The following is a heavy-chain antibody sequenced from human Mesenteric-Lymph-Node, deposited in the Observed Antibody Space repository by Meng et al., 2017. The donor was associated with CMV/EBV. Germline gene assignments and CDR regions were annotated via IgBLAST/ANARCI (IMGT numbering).Heavy chain of an antibody. D-gene: IGHD6-13*01. V-gene: IGHV3-23*03. J-gene: IGHJ4*02. CDR3: AKDRGYSSSFDY. CDR1: GFTFSSYA. CDR2: IYSGGSST. Sequence: GGSLKISCAASGFTFSSYAMSWVRQAPGKGLEWVSVIYSGGSSTYYADSVKGRFTISRDKSKNTLYLQMNSLGAEDTAVYYCAKDRGYSSSFDYWGQGTLVTVSS.